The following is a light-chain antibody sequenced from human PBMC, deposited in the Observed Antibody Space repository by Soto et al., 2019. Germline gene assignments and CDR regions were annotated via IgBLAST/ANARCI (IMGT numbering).Light chain of an antibody. CDR3: QQFGTSPPST. V-gene: IGKV3-20*01. CDR2: GAS. Sequence: EIVLTQSPGTLSLSPGERATLSCRASQSVSSIYFAWYQQKPGQAPRLLIYGASSRATGIPDRFSGSGSGKAYTLTISRLEPEDFAVYYCQQFGTSPPSTFGQGTQLEIK. CDR1: QSVSSIY. J-gene: IGKJ5*01.